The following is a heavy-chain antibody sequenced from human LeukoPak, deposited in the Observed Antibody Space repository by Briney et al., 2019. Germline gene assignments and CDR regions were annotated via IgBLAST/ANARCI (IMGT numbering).Heavy chain of an antibody. CDR2: LHYTGST. J-gene: IGHJ4*02. V-gene: IGHV4-39*07. CDR1: GGSISSYY. D-gene: IGHD6-13*01. CDR3: ARSSAAADFDY. Sequence: SETLSLTCTASGGSISSYYWGWIRQPPGKGLEWIGSLHYTGSTYYNPSLKSRVTISGDTSKSQFSLKLSSMTAADTAVYYCARSSAAADFDYWGQGTLVTVSS.